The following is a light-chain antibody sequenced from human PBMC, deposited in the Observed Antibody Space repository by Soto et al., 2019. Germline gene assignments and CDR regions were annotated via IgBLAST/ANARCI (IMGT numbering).Light chain of an antibody. CDR1: SSDIGSKY. CDR2: FNN. CDR3: GAWNSALGVEV. Sequence: QSVLTQPPSVSAAPGQRVTICCSGSSSDIGSKYVSWYQQVPGTAPRLLIYFNNNRPSGIPDRFSGSKSGTSATLAITGLQTGDEADYYCGAWNSALGVEVFGTGTKLTVL. V-gene: IGLV1-51*01. J-gene: IGLJ1*01.